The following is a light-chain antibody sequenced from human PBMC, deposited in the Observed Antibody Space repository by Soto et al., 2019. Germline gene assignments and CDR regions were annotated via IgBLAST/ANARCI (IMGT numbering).Light chain of an antibody. CDR1: RSVSSNY. V-gene: IGKV3-20*01. J-gene: IGKJ2*01. CDR3: QQYGSSPPDT. CDR2: GAS. Sequence: EIVLTQSPGTLSLSPGERATLSCRASRSVSSNYLAWYQQKPGQAPRLLIYGASRRATGIPDRFSGSGSGTDFTLNISRLEPEDFAVYFCQQYGSSPPDTFGQGTKLEIK.